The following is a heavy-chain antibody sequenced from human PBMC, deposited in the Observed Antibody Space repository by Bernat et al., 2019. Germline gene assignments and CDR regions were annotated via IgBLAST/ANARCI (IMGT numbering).Heavy chain of an antibody. CDR3: ARDPLPYYYGRTDAFDI. J-gene: IGHJ3*02. D-gene: IGHD3-10*01. CDR2: IWYDGSNK. V-gene: IGHV3-33*01. Sequence: QVQLVESGGGVVQPGRSLRLSCAASGFTFSSYGMHWVRQAPGKGLEWVAVIWYDGSNKYYADSVKCRFTISRDNSKYTLYLQMNSLRAEDTAVYYCARDPLPYYYGRTDAFDIWGQGTMVTVSS. CDR1: GFTFSSYG.